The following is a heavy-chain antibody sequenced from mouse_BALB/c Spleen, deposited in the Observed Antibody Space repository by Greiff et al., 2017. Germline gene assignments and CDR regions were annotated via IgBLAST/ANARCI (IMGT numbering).Heavy chain of an antibody. CDR2: ISYSGST. CDR1: GYSITSDYA. Sequence: ESGPGLVKPSQSLSLTCTVTGYSITSDYAWNWIRQFPGNKLEWMGYISYSGSTSYNPSLKSRISITRDTSKNQFFLQLNSVTTEDTATYYCAIRYGTYFDVWGAGTTVTVSS. V-gene: IGHV3-2*02. D-gene: IGHD2-10*02. J-gene: IGHJ1*01. CDR3: AIRYGTYFDV.